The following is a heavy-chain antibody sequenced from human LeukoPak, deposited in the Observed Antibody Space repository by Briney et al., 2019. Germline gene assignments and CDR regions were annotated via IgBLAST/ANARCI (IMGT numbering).Heavy chain of an antibody. CDR2: ITGRSDKT. CDR1: GFNFTKYD. D-gene: IGHD6-19*01. Sequence: GGSLRLSCAASGFNFTKYDMTWARQAPGKGLEWVSTITGRSDKTYYTDSVKGGFVTSRDNPKDTLYLPMNTLRAEDTALYNCAKGGWLDDLGQGALVTVSS. CDR3: AKGGWLDD. J-gene: IGHJ4*02. V-gene: IGHV3-23*01.